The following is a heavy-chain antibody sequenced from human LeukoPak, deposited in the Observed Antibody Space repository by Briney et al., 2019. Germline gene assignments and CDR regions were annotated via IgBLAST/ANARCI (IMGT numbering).Heavy chain of an antibody. Sequence: GGSLRLSCAASGFTFSDYSMNWVRQAPGKGLDWVSSISSTSTYILYADSVKDRFTISRDNARNSLYLQMNSLRADDTAVYYCARFETVAAKPIEHWGPGTLVTVSS. D-gene: IGHD6-19*01. CDR2: ISSTSTYI. CDR3: ARFETVAAKPIEH. CDR1: GFTFSDYS. J-gene: IGHJ1*01. V-gene: IGHV3-21*01.